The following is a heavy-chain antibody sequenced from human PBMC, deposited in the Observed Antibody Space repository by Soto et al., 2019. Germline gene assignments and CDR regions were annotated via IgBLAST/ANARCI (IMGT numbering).Heavy chain of an antibody. CDR2: ISYDGSNK. CDR1: GFTFRGYG. V-gene: IGHV3-30-3*01. J-gene: IGHJ6*02. D-gene: IGHD2-2*01. Sequence: PGGSLRRSWAASGFTFRGYGMHWGGQAPGKGLEWVAVISYDGSNKYYADSVNGRFTISRDNSKNTLYLQMNSLRAEDTAVYYCARDIVVVPAAVRPDYYYYYGMDVWGQGTTVTVSS. CDR3: ARDIVVVPAAVRPDYYYYYGMDV.